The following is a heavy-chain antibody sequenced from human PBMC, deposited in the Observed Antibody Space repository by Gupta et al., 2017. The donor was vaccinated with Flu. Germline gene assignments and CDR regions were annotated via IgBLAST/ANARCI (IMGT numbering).Heavy chain of an antibody. CDR1: GFTFSNYN. V-gene: IGHV3-21*01. Sequence: DVQLVESGGGLVKPGGYLRLSCAASGFTFSNYNMDWVRQASGKGLEWVSFISRSSRYIYYADSLKGRFTISRDNAKNSLFLQMNSLRDEDTAVYYCARELDSSAFYGAFDYWGQGTLVTVSS. J-gene: IGHJ4*02. CDR2: ISRSSRYI. D-gene: IGHD3-22*01. CDR3: ARELDSSAFYGAFDY.